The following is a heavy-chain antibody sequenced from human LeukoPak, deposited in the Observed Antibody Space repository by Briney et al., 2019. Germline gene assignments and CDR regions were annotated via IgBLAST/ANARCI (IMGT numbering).Heavy chain of an antibody. CDR3: ARGMSSGSYSAAYYFDY. CDR2: MNPNSGNT. D-gene: IGHD3-22*01. CDR1: GYTFTSYD. J-gene: IGHJ4*02. Sequence: ASVKVSCKASGYTFTSYDINWVRQATGQGLEWMGWMNPNSGNTGYAQKFQGRVTMTRNTSISTAYMELSSLRSEDTAVYYCARGMSSGSYSAAYYFDYWGQGTLVTVSS. V-gene: IGHV1-8*01.